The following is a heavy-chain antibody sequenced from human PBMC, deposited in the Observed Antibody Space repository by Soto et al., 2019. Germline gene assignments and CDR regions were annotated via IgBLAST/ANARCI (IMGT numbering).Heavy chain of an antibody. Sequence: SETLSLTCTVSGGSINKYYWTWIRQPPGKGPEWIGNIYYSGSTNYNPSLKSRVTISVDTSKNQFSLKLSSVTAADTAVYYCTYYYDSSGYSRGYYGMDVWGQGTTVTVSS. CDR3: TYYYDSSGYSRGYYGMDV. CDR1: GGSINKYY. V-gene: IGHV4-59*08. D-gene: IGHD3-22*01. J-gene: IGHJ6*02. CDR2: IYYSGST.